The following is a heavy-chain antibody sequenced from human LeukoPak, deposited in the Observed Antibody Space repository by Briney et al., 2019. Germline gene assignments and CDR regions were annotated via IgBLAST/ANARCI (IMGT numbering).Heavy chain of an antibody. V-gene: IGHV3-7*01. D-gene: IGHD2-15*01. CDR1: VFNFRSYW. CDR2: IKQDGSEK. CDR3: YCAVEDY. Sequence: PGGSLRLSCAPSVFNFRSYWMSWVRQAPGKGLEWVANIKQDGSEKNYVDSVKGRFTISRDNPKNSLYLEMNSLRAEDTAVYYCYCAVEDYWGQGTLVTVSS. J-gene: IGHJ4*02.